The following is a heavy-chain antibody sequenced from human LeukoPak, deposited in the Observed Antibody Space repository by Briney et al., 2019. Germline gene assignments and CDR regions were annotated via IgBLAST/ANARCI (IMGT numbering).Heavy chain of an antibody. Sequence: ASVKVSCKASGYTFASYGISWVRQAPGQGLEWMGWISAYNGNTNYAQKLQGRVTMTTDTSTSTAYMELRSLRSDDTAVYYCARGVYYDYIWGSSGYYYYMDVWGKGTTVTVSS. CDR1: GYTFASYG. D-gene: IGHD3-16*01. J-gene: IGHJ6*03. V-gene: IGHV1-18*01. CDR3: ARGVYYDYIWGSSGYYYYMDV. CDR2: ISAYNGNT.